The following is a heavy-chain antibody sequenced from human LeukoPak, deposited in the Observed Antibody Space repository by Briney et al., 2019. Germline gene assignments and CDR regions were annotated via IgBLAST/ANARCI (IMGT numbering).Heavy chain of an antibody. D-gene: IGHD6-19*01. J-gene: IGHJ4*02. Sequence: ASVKVSCKASGYTFTGYYMHWVRQAPGQGLEWMGWINPNSGGTNYAQKFQGRVTMTRDTSISTAYMELSRLRSDDTAVYYCARVPPRSWDSSGWYGFDYWGRGTLVTVSS. CDR1: GYTFTGYY. V-gene: IGHV1-2*02. CDR3: ARVPPRSWDSSGWYGFDY. CDR2: INPNSGGT.